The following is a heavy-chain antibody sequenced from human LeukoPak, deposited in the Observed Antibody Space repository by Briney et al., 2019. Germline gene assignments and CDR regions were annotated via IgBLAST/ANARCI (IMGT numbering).Heavy chain of an antibody. J-gene: IGHJ1*01. CDR1: GGSISTYY. CDR3: ARVRGTFETD. CDR2: LYYSGST. Sequence: SETLSLTCTVSGGSISTYYWSWTRQPPGKGLEWIGYLYYSGSTTYSPSLKSRVTMSVDTSKSQFSLKLNSVTAADTAIYYCARVRGTFETDWGQGTLVTVSS. D-gene: IGHD2/OR15-2a*01. V-gene: IGHV4-59*01.